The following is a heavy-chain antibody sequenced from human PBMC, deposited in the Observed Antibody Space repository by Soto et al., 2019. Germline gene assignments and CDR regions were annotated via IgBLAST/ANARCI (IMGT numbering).Heavy chain of an antibody. Sequence: PSETLSLTCTVSGGSISSSSYYWGWIRQPPGKGLEWIGSIYYSGSTYYNPSLKSRVTISVDTSKNQFSLKLSSVTAADTAVYYCARNWKRWQWLVPSWFDPWGQGTLVTVSS. D-gene: IGHD6-19*01. CDR1: GGSISSSSYY. J-gene: IGHJ5*02. V-gene: IGHV4-39*01. CDR3: ARNWKRWQWLVPSWFDP. CDR2: IYYSGST.